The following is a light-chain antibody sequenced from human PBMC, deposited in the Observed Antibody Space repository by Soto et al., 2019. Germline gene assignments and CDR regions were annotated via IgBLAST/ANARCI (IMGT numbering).Light chain of an antibody. CDR3: QQYNNWPRGA. CDR2: GAS. CDR1: QSLNSN. Sequence: EIVMTQSPATLSLSPGERATLSCRASQSLNSNLAWYQQKPGQAPRLLIYGASTRATGIPARFSGSGSGKEFTLTISTLQSEDFAVYYCQQYNNWPRGAFGQGTKVEIK. J-gene: IGKJ1*01. V-gene: IGKV3D-15*01.